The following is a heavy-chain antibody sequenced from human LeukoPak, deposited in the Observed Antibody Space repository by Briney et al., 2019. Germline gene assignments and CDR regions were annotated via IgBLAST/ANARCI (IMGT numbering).Heavy chain of an antibody. CDR3: ARAGYSSGWYVRNFDY. Sequence: GGPLRLSCAASGFTFSSFSMNYVRQAPGKGLEWVSSISSSSSYIYYADSVKGRFTISRDNAKNSLYLQMNSLRAEDTAVYYCARAGYSSGWYVRNFDYWGQGTLVTVSS. CDR1: GFTFSSFS. D-gene: IGHD6-19*01. V-gene: IGHV3-21*01. J-gene: IGHJ4*02. CDR2: ISSSSSYI.